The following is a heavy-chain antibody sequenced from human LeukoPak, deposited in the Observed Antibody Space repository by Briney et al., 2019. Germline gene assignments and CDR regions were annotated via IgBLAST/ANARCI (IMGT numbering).Heavy chain of an antibody. Sequence: PSETLSLTCSVSGGSISNYYWTWIRQPPGKGLEWIGYIHYSGSTNYNPSLKSRVTISVDTSKNQFSLKLTSVTAADTAVYYCARDQPSSGKYYFDYWGKGNLVTVSS. D-gene: IGHD1-26*01. CDR1: GGSISNYY. V-gene: IGHV4-59*01. J-gene: IGHJ4*02. CDR2: IHYSGST. CDR3: ARDQPSSGKYYFDY.